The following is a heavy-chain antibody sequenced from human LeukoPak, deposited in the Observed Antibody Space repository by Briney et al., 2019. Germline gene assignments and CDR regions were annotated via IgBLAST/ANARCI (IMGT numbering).Heavy chain of an antibody. Sequence: SETLSLTCAGYGVSFSGNYLSWIRQPPGKGLEWIGEINHSGSTNYNPSLKSRVTISVDTSKNQFSLKLSPVTAADTAVYYCSIERATAICDYWGQGTLVTVSS. CDR1: GVSFSGNY. CDR3: SIERATAICDY. CDR2: INHSGST. J-gene: IGHJ4*02. D-gene: IGHD2-2*02. V-gene: IGHV4-34*01.